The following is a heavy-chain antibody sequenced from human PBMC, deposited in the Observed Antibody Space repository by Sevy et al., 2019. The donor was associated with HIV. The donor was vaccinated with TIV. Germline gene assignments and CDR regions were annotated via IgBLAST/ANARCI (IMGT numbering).Heavy chain of an antibody. CDR3: ARQPAGGEDYFDY. D-gene: IGHD3-10*01. V-gene: IGHV5-51*01. J-gene: IGHJ4*02. Sequence: GESLKISCKGSGYSIANYWIGWVRQMPGKGLEWMGMIYARDSDTRYSPSFQGQVTISAVKSITTAYLQWSSLKASDTAMYYCARQPAGGEDYFDYWGQGTLVTVSS. CDR1: GYSIANYW. CDR2: IYARDSDT.